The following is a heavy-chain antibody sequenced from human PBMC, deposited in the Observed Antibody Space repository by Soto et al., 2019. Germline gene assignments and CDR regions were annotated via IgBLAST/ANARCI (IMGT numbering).Heavy chain of an antibody. CDR3: SRDATTGYSAAGDY. J-gene: IGHJ4*02. Sequence: PGGSLRLSCAASGFIFSDYYLTWIRQAPGKGLEWVSRINNDGSSRSYADSVKGRFTISRDNAKNTLYLQVNSLRAEDTAVYYCSRDATTGYSAAGDYWGQGTLVTVSS. CDR2: INNDGSSR. D-gene: IGHD1-26*01. V-gene: IGHV3-74*01. CDR1: GFIFSDYY.